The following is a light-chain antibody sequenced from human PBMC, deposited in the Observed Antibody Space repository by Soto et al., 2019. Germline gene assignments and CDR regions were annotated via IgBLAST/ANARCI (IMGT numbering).Light chain of an antibody. Sequence: EILLPQSPCILSSSPGDTAALSCGASQSVSSRYLAWYQQKPGHAPRLLIYRASSRATGIPDRFSGSGSGTDFTLTISRLEPEDVAVYYCQQYGSSPPTFGQGTKVDIK. CDR3: QQYGSSPPT. CDR1: QSVSSRY. J-gene: IGKJ1*01. V-gene: IGKV3-20*01. CDR2: RAS.